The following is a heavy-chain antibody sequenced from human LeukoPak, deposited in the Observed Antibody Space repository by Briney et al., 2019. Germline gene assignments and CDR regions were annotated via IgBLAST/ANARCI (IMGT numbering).Heavy chain of an antibody. V-gene: IGHV3-7*01. CDR3: ARDGGDLWPLDE. CDR1: GFTFNTFW. D-gene: IGHD3-16*01. CDR2: INHNGTEK. Sequence: PGGSLRLSCAASGFTFNTFWMTWVRQAPGKGLEWVANINHNGTEKYYMDSVGGRFTIPRDNAKNTLSLEMKSLRLDDTAVYYCARDGGDLWPLDEWGRGTLVTVSS. J-gene: IGHJ4*02.